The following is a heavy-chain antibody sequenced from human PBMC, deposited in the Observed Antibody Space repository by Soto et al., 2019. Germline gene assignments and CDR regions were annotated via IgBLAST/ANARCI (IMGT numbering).Heavy chain of an antibody. CDR2: IIPIFGTA. Sequence: QVQLVQSGAEVKKPGSSVKVSCKASGGTFSSYAISWVRQAPGQGLEWMGGIIPIFGTANYAQKFQGRVTITADESTSTAYMGLSSLRSEDTAVYYCARAARSSSSYYYGMDVWGQGTTVTVSS. D-gene: IGHD6-6*01. J-gene: IGHJ6*02. CDR3: ARAARSSSSYYYGMDV. V-gene: IGHV1-69*01. CDR1: GGTFSSYA.